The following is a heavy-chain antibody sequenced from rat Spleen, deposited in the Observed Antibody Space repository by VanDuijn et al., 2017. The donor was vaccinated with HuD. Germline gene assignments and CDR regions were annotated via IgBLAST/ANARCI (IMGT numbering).Heavy chain of an antibody. Sequence: QEQLKESGPGLVQPSETLSLTCTVSGFSLSNYDISWVRQVPGKGLEWIGVMWGGGGTNYNSAVQSRLSISRDTSKSQVFLKMNSLQREDTGTYYCARDLLYYYDGSPFDYWGQGVMVTVSS. CDR2: MWGGGGT. CDR3: ARDLLYYYDGSPFDY. J-gene: IGHJ2*01. V-gene: IGHV2-4*01. CDR1: GFSLSNYD. D-gene: IGHD1-12*03.